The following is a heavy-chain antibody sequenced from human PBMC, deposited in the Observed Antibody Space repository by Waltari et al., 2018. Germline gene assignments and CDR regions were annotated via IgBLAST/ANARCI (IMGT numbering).Heavy chain of an antibody. D-gene: IGHD6-19*01. CDR3: AAYTIRSGWYGVGWFDP. CDR2: ISYSGRT. V-gene: IGHV4-59*01. J-gene: IGHJ5*02. Sequence: QVQLQESGPGLVKPSETLSLTCTVSGGSFSNYYWSWIRQPPGKGLEWIGYISYSGRTNYSPSLRGGVTISVDASTTQSSLRLSSVTAADTAVYSCAAYTIRSGWYGVGWFDPWGQGILVTVSS. CDR1: GGSFSNYY.